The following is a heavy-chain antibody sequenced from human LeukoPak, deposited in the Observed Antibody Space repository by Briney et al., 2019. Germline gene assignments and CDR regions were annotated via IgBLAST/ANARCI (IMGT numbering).Heavy chain of an antibody. J-gene: IGHJ4*02. CDR2: IYYSGST. CDR1: GGSISSYY. Sequence: SETLSLTCTVSGGSISSYYWSWIRQPPGKGLEWIGYIYYSGSTNYNPSLKSRVTISVDTSKNQVSLQLNSVTAADTAVYYCARDFRSGWYPRSFDYWGQGTLVTVSS. CDR3: ARDFRSGWYPRSFDY. V-gene: IGHV4-59*12. D-gene: IGHD6-19*01.